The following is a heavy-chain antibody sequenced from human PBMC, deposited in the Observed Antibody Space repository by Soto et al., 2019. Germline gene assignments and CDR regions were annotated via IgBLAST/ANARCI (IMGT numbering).Heavy chain of an antibody. D-gene: IGHD1-26*01. CDR3: AVLVGATDYYGMDV. V-gene: IGHV3-21*01. CDR2: ISSSSSYI. CDR1: GFTFSSYA. Sequence: GGSLRLSCAASGFTFSSYAMSWVRQAPGKGLEWVSSISSSSSYIYYADSVKGRFTISRDNAKNSLYLQMNSLRAEDTAVYYCAVLVGATDYYGMDVWGQGTTVTVSS. J-gene: IGHJ6*02.